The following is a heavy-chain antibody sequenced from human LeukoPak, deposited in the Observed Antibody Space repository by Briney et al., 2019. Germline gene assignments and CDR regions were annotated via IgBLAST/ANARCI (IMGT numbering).Heavy chain of an antibody. D-gene: IGHD3-22*01. CDR3: ERYVGTYYYDRSGPIEY. V-gene: IGHV4-38-2*01. Sequence: PSETLSLTCAVSGYSISSGYYWGWIRQPPGKGLEWIGSIYHSGSTYYNPSIKSRVTISVDTSKNQFSLKLSSVNAADTAVYYCERYVGTYYYDRSGPIEYWGQGTLVTVSS. J-gene: IGHJ4*02. CDR1: GYSISSGYY. CDR2: IYHSGST.